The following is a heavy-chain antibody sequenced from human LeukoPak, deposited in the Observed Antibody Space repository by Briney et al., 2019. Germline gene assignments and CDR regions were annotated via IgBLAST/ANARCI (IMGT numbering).Heavy chain of an antibody. CDR3: AKGIELWLTYFDH. V-gene: IGHV3-23*01. Sequence: QSGGSLRLSCAASGFTFSNNAMSWVRQAPGKGLERVTATTASGESTYYADSVKGRFTISRDNSKNTLSLQMNSLRAEDTAVYYCAKGIELWLTYFDHWGQGTLVTASS. CDR2: TTASGEST. J-gene: IGHJ4*02. CDR1: GFTFSNNA. D-gene: IGHD5-18*01.